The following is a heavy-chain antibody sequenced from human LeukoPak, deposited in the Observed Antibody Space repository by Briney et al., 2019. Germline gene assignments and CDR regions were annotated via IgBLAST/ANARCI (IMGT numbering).Heavy chain of an antibody. Sequence: SETLSLTCTVSGGSISSGDYYWSWIRQPPGKGLEWIGYIYYSGSTYYNPSLKSRVTISVDTSKNQFSLKLSSVTAADTAVYYCARDDTDYDAFDYWGQGTLVTVSS. V-gene: IGHV4-30-4*01. J-gene: IGHJ4*02. CDR1: GGSISSGDYY. CDR3: ARDDTDYDAFDY. D-gene: IGHD4/OR15-4a*01. CDR2: IYYSGST.